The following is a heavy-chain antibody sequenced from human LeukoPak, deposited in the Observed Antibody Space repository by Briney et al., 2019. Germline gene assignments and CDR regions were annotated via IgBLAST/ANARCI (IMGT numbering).Heavy chain of an antibody. Sequence: GGSLRLSCAASGFTVSSNYMNWVRQAPGQGPEWVSIIYSGGTTYYADSVKGRFTISRDNSKNTLYLQMNSLRAEDTAVYYCARVLWNGDYPRFDYWGQGTLVTVSS. CDR3: ARVLWNGDYPRFDY. CDR1: GFTVSSNY. V-gene: IGHV3-53*01. CDR2: IYSGGTT. J-gene: IGHJ4*02. D-gene: IGHD4-17*01.